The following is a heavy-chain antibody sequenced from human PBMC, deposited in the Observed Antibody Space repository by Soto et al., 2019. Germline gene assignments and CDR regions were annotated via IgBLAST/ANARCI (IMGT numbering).Heavy chain of an antibody. Sequence: EVQLVESGGGLVQPGGSLRLSCAATGFTFSNYWMHWVRQTPGKGLVWVSRINSDGSTTNYADSVKGRFTISRDSAKNTLYLQMNSLRAEDTAVYHCARGNYYSMDVWGQGTTVTVSS. CDR3: ARGNYYSMDV. CDR2: INSDGSTT. CDR1: GFTFSNYW. J-gene: IGHJ6*02. V-gene: IGHV3-74*01.